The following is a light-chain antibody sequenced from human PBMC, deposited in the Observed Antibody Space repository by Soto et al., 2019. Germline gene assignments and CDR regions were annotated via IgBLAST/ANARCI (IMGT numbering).Light chain of an antibody. CDR3: QRYKNGTRT. Sequence: VVTHSPATLSVSPGAGVTLSCMASQGIGDTLAWCQHEPGQTPRLLIANXSAMATGGPARLSGSRSAPEFTLTINSLQSEDFAIYYCQRYKNGTRTFGGGTKVDIK. CDR2: NXS. CDR1: QGIGDT. J-gene: IGKJ4*02. V-gene: IGKV3-15*01.